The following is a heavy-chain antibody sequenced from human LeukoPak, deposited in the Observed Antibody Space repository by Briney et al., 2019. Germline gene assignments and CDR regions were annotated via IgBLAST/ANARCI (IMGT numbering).Heavy chain of an antibody. CDR3: ASTPEYSSSWETYYFDY. CDR1: GYSFTSYW. J-gene: IGHJ4*02. V-gene: IGHV5-51*01. D-gene: IGHD6-6*01. CDR2: IYPGDSDT. Sequence: GESLKISCKGSGYSFTSYWIGWVRQMPGKGLEWMGIIYPGDSDTRYSPSFQGQVTISADKSISTAYLQWSSLKASDTAMYYCASTPEYSSSWETYYFDYWGQGTLVTVSS.